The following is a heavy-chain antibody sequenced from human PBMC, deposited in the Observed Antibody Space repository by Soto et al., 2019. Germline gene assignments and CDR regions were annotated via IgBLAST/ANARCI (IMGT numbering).Heavy chain of an antibody. CDR3: ARDHWSGVAAAGPWYYYGMDV. CDR2: ISSSSSYI. J-gene: IGHJ6*02. Sequence: GGSLRLSCAASGFTFSSYSMNWVRQAPGKGLEWVSSISSSSSYIYYADSVKGRFTISRDTAKNSLYLQMNSLRAEDTAVYYCARDHWSGVAAAGPWYYYGMDVWGQGTTVTVSS. CDR1: GFTFSSYS. V-gene: IGHV3-21*01. D-gene: IGHD6-13*01.